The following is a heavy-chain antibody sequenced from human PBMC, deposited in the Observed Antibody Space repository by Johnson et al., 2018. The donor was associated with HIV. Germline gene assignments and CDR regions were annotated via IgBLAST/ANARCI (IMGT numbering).Heavy chain of an antibody. CDR2: IFSVGST. Sequence: VQLVESGGGLVQPGGSLRLSCAASGITVSSNYMSWVRQAPGKGLEWVSLIFSVGSTYYAASVKGRFTISRDNSKNTLDLQMNSLRAEDTAVYYCARDQGGSYYAAFDIWGQGTMVTVSS. J-gene: IGHJ3*02. D-gene: IGHD1-26*01. V-gene: IGHV3-66*01. CDR1: GITVSSNY. CDR3: ARDQGGSYYAAFDI.